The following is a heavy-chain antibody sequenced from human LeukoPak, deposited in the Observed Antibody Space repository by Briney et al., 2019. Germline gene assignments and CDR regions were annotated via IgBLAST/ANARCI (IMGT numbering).Heavy chain of an antibody. J-gene: IGHJ6*03. CDR3: ARERDYYYMDV. CDR1: GFTFSSYA. Sequence: GSLRLSCAASGFTFSSYAMHWVRQAPGKGLEWVAVISYDGSNKYYADSVKGRFTISRDNSKNTLYLQMNSLRAEDTAVYYCARERDYYYMDVWGKGTTVTISS. CDR2: ISYDGSNK. V-gene: IGHV3-30*04.